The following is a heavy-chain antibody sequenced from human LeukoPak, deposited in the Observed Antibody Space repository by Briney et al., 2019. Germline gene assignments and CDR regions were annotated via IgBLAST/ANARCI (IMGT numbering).Heavy chain of an antibody. J-gene: IGHJ4*02. D-gene: IGHD3-10*01. CDR2: INWNGGST. CDR1: GFTFDDYG. CDR3: ARVGGSGSYSFFDY. V-gene: IGHV3-20*01. Sequence: GGSLRLSCAASGFTFDDYGMSWVRQAPGKGLEWVSGINWNGGSTGYADSVKGRFTISRDNAKNSLYLQMNSLRAVDTALYHCARVGGSGSYSFFDYWGQGTLVTVSS.